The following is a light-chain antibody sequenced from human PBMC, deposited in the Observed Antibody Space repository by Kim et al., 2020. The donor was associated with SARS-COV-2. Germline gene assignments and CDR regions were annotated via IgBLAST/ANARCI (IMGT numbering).Light chain of an antibody. V-gene: IGKV1-5*03. Sequence: AAVGDRGTITCRASQTINIWLSWYQQKPGKAPKLLIYKATSLESGVPSRFSGSGSGTEFTLTISSLQPDDFATYYCQQYNTYPWTFGQGTKVDIK. CDR2: KAT. J-gene: IGKJ1*01. CDR3: QQYNTYPWT. CDR1: QTINIW.